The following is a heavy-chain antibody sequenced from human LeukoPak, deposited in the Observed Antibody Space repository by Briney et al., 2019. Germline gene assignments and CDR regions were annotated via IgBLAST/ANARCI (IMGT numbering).Heavy chain of an antibody. CDR3: ARDKHGYSPRAGMDV. J-gene: IGHJ6*02. Sequence: GGSLRLSCAASGFTFSSYGMHWVRQAPGKGLEWVAVIWYDGSNKYYADSVKGRFTISRDNSKNTLYLQMNSLRAEDTAVYYCARDKHGYSPRAGMDVWGQGTTVTVSS. CDR1: GFTFSSYG. D-gene: IGHD5-18*01. V-gene: IGHV3-33*01. CDR2: IWYDGSNK.